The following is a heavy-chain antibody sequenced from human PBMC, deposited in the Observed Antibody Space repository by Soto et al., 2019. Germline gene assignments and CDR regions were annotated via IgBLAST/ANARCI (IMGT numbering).Heavy chain of an antibody. Sequence: GGSLRLSCAASGFTFSDYTMNWVRQAPGKGLEWVSYIKGSGSPIYYADSVRGRFTISRDNAKNSLYLQMNSLRVEDTAVYYCASGTYYYGLGRNVTPDNYIMNVSGKGAPVTVSS. CDR3: ASGTYYYGLGRNVTPDNYIMNV. V-gene: IGHV3-48*01. CDR1: GFTFSDYT. D-gene: IGHD3-10*01. CDR2: IKGSGSPI. J-gene: IGHJ6*03.